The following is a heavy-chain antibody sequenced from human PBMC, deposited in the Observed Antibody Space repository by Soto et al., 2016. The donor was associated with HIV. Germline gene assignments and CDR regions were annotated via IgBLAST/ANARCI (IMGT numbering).Heavy chain of an antibody. Sequence: EVQLVESGGGLVQPGGSLRLSCAASGFNFSSCWMHWVRQAPGKGLMWVSRINSDGSNTRYADSGEGPIHHLQRQRQEHAVSANEQSESRTTRLWYYCARDRSFWSGSLYYWGQGTLVTVSS. CDR1: GFNFSSCW. D-gene: IGHD3-3*01. V-gene: IGHV3-74*01. J-gene: IGHJ4*02. CDR3: ARDRSFWSGSLYY. CDR2: INSDGSNT.